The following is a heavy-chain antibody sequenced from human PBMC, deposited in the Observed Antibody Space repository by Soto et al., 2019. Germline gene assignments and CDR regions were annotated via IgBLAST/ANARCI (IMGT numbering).Heavy chain of an antibody. CDR1: GGSIISGDYY. CDR3: AGGHRFGGSKNDY. Sequence: QVQLQESGPGLVQPSQTLSLTCTVSGGSIISGDYYWTWIRQSPEKGLEWIGYIYSSGTTYYNPSLKSGVAMSVDTSRNQFSLHLGSVTDADTALYYCAGGHRFGGSKNDYWVQGTLVTVSS. D-gene: IGHD3-10*01. CDR2: IYSSGTT. V-gene: IGHV4-30-4*01. J-gene: IGHJ4*02.